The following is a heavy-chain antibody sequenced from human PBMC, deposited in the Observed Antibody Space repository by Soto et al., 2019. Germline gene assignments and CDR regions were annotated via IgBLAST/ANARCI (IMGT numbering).Heavy chain of an antibody. CDR3: ASDGDGYKLDY. Sequence: PSETLSLTCTVSGGSVSSGNYYWSWIRQPPGKGLEWIGYFYYTGSTSYNPSLKSRVTISLDTSKNQFSLKLSSVTAADTAVYYCASDGDGYKLDYWGQGTLVTVSS. CDR1: GGSVSSGNYY. D-gene: IGHD5-12*01. CDR2: FYYTGST. V-gene: IGHV4-61*01. J-gene: IGHJ4*02.